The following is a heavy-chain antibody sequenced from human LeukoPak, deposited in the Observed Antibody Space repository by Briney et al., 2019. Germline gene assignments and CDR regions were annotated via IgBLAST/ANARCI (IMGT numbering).Heavy chain of an antibody. CDR3: ARDGPPWQGSSNWFDP. Sequence: GGSLRLSCAASGFTFSSYSMNWVRQAPGKGLEWVSSISSSSSYIYYADSVKGRFTISRDNAKNSLYLQMNSLRAEDTAVYYCARDGPPWQGSSNWFDPLGQGTLVTVSS. J-gene: IGHJ5*02. CDR1: GFTFSSYS. V-gene: IGHV3-21*01. D-gene: IGHD6-13*01. CDR2: ISSSSSYI.